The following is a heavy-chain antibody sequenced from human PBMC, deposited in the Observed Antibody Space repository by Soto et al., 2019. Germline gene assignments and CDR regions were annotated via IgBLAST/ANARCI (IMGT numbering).Heavy chain of an antibody. V-gene: IGHV4-59*12. D-gene: IGHD4-17*01. J-gene: IGHJ6*03. CDR3: ANVRSGDYVYYYYYMDV. CDR2: IYYSGST. CDR1: GGYISSYY. Sequence: PSETLSLTCTVSGGYISSYYWSWIRQPPGKGLEWIGYIYYSGSTNYNPSLKSRVTISVDNSKNTLYLQMNSLRAEDTAVYYCANVRSGDYVYYYYYMDVWGKGTTVTVSS.